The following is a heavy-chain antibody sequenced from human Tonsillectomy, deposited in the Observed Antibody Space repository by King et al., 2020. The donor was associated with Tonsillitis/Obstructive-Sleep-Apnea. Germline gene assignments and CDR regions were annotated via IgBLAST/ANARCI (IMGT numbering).Heavy chain of an antibody. V-gene: IGHV3-20*04. CDR1: GFTFDDYG. Sequence: VQLVESGGGGVRPGGSLRLSCAASGFTFDDYGMSWVRQAPGKGLDWVSGMNWTGVSTGYADSVKGRFTISRDNAKNSLYLQMNSLRAEDTALYYCARGRGVPAATGYWYFDLWGRGTLVTVSS. D-gene: IGHD2-2*01. CDR3: ARGRGVPAATGYWYFDL. J-gene: IGHJ2*01. CDR2: MNWTGVST.